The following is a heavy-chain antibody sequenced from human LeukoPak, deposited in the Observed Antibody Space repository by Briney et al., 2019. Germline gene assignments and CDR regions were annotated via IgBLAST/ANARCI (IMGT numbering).Heavy chain of an antibody. Sequence: QAGGSLRLSCAASGFIFSNYGMNWVRQAPGKGLEWVAAISASGSATSYADSVRGRFTISRDNSKNTLYLQMNSLRAEDTAVYYCAKDLRPRLDYYDSSGYYLNAVGAFDIWGQGTMVTVSS. J-gene: IGHJ3*02. D-gene: IGHD3-22*01. CDR2: ISASGSAT. CDR3: AKDLRPRLDYYDSSGYYLNAVGAFDI. CDR1: GFIFSNYG. V-gene: IGHV3-23*01.